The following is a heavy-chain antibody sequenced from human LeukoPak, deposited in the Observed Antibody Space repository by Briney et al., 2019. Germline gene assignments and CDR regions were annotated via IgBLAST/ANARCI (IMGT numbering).Heavy chain of an antibody. V-gene: IGHV4-31*03. CDR2: IYYSGST. Sequence: SETLSLTCTVSGGSISSGGYYWSWIRQHPGKGLEWIGYIYYSGSTYYNPSLKSRVTISVDTSKNQFSLKLSSVTAAGTAVYYCARANSNSDYYMDVWGKGTTVTVSS. CDR1: GGSISSGGYY. CDR3: ARANSNSDYYMDV. D-gene: IGHD4-11*01. J-gene: IGHJ6*03.